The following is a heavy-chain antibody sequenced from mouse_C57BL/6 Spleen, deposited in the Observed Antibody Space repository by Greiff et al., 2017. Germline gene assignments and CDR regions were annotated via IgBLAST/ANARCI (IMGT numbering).Heavy chain of an antibody. D-gene: IGHD2-2*01. J-gene: IGHJ3*01. Sequence: VQLQQPGAELVKPGASVKLSCKASGYNFTSYWMHWVKQRPGQGLEWIGMIHPNSGSTNYNEKFKSKATLTVDKSSSTAYMQLSSLTSEDSAVYYCAILYYGYDGCAYWGQGTLVTVSA. V-gene: IGHV1-64*01. CDR2: IHPNSGST. CDR3: AILYYGYDGCAY. CDR1: GYNFTSYW.